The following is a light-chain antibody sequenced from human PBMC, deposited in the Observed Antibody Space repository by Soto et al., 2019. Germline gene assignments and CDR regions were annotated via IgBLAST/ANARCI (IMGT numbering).Light chain of an antibody. CDR2: DVT. CDR1: SSDVGRYDY. J-gene: IGLJ3*02. CDR3: ISYTSASTWV. Sequence: QSVLTQPASVSGSPGQSITISCTGTSSDVGRYDYVSWYQQHPGKAPKLLIYDVTNRPSGVSNRFAGFKSGTTASLTISGLQAEDEADYYCISYTSASTWVFGGGTQLTVL. V-gene: IGLV2-14*03.